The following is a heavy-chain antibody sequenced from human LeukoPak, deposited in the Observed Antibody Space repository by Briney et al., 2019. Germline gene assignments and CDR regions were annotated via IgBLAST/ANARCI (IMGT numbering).Heavy chain of an antibody. Sequence: SETQSLTCTVSGGSFSSYYWSWIRQPPGKGLEWIGYIYTSGSTNYNPSLKSRVTISVDTSKNQFSLKLSSVTAADTAVYYCARHDSSSSRWFGPWGQGTLVTVSS. V-gene: IGHV4-4*09. CDR2: IYTSGST. J-gene: IGHJ5*02. D-gene: IGHD6-6*01. CDR1: GGSFSSYY. CDR3: ARHDSSSSRWFGP.